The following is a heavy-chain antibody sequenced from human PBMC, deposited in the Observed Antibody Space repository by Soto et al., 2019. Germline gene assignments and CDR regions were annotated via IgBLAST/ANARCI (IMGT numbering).Heavy chain of an antibody. J-gene: IGHJ2*01. V-gene: IGHV3-30-3*01. CDR3: ARPLWRDDYNWGYFDL. CDR2: ISYAGSNK. Sequence: QVQLVESGGGVVQSGRSLRLSCAASGFTFSSYAMHWVRQAPGKGLEWVAVISYAGSNKYYADSVKGRFTISRDNSKNTLYLQMNSLGAEDTAVYYCARPLWRDDYNWGYFDLWGRGTLVTVSS. D-gene: IGHD4-4*01. CDR1: GFTFSSYA.